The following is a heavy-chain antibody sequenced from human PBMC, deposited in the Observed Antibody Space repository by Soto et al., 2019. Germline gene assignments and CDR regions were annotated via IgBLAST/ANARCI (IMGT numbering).Heavy chain of an antibody. D-gene: IGHD6-6*01. CDR3: AKVRGSSTNRCFDY. Sequence: GGSLRLSCAASGFTFSSYAMSWVRQAPGKGLEWVSAISGSGGSTYYADSVKGRFTISRDNSKNTLYLQMNSLRAEDTAVYYCAKVRGSSTNRCFDYWGQGTLVTVLL. CDR2: ISGSGGST. V-gene: IGHV3-23*01. J-gene: IGHJ4*02. CDR1: GFTFSSYA.